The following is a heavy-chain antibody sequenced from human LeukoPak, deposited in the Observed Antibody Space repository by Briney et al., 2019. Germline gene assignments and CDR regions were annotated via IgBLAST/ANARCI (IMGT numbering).Heavy chain of an antibody. V-gene: IGHV4-31*03. CDR1: GGSISSGGYY. CDR2: IYYSGST. Sequence: SETLSLTCTVSGGSISSGGYYWSWIRQHPGKGLEWIGYIYYSGSTYYNPSLKSRVTISVDTSKNQFSLKLSSVTAADTAVYYCARDGSRTYYGDSDWYFDLWGRGTLVTVSS. CDR3: ARDGSRTYYGDSDWYFDL. D-gene: IGHD4-17*01. J-gene: IGHJ2*01.